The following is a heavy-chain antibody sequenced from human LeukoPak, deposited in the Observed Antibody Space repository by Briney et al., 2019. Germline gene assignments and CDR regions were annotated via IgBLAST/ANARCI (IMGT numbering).Heavy chain of an antibody. D-gene: IGHD2-21*02. V-gene: IGHV4-31*03. CDR3: ARGPPYIVVVTAIGFFDY. Sequence: SQTLSLTCTVSGGSISSGGYYWSWIRQHPGKGLEWIGYIYYSGSTYYNPSLKSRVTISVDTSKNQFSLKLSSVTAADTAVYYCARGPPYIVVVTAIGFFDYWGQGALVTVSS. J-gene: IGHJ4*02. CDR2: IYYSGST. CDR1: GGSISSGGYY.